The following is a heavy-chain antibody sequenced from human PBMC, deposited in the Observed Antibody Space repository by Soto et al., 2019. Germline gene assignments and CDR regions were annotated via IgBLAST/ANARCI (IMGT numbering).Heavy chain of an antibody. D-gene: IGHD3-16*01. CDR1: GFTFSSYA. J-gene: IGHJ4*02. CDR3: AREGRGDPYYFDY. CDR2: ISYDGSNK. Sequence: QVQLVESGGGVVQPGRSLRLSCAASGFTFSSYAMHWVRQAPGKGLEWVAVISYDGSNKYYADSVKGRFTISRDNSKNTLYLQMNSLRAEDTAVYYCAREGRGDPYYFDYWGQGTLVTVSS. V-gene: IGHV3-30-3*01.